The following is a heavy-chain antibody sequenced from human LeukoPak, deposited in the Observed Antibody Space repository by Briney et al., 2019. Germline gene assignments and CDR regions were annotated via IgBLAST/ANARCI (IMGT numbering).Heavy chain of an antibody. V-gene: IGHV3-23*01. CDR3: ARVKRDCSGGSCYSYDY. CDR1: RFTFNTYA. D-gene: IGHD2-15*01. Sequence: GGSLRLSCAASRFTFNTYAVNWVRQAPGKGLEWVSAISGNGDITYYADSVRGRFTISRDNSKNTLYLQMNSLRAEDTAVYYCARVKRDCSGGSCYSYDYWGQGTLVTVSS. CDR2: ISGNGDIT. J-gene: IGHJ4*02.